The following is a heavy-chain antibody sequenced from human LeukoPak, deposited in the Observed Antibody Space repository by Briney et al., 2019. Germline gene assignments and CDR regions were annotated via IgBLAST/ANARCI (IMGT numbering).Heavy chain of an antibody. D-gene: IGHD3-22*01. CDR3: ASRITMIVVANHAFDI. CDR1: GYSISSGYY. J-gene: IGHJ3*02. Sequence: SETLSLTCTVSGYSISSGYYWGWIRQPPGKGLEWIGSIYHSGSTYYNPSLKSRVTISVDTSKNQFSLKLSSVTAADTAVYYCASRITMIVVANHAFDIWGHGTMVTVSS. CDR2: IYHSGST. V-gene: IGHV4-38-2*02.